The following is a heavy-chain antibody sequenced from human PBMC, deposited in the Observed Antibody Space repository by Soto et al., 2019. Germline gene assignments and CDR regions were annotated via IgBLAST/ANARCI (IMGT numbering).Heavy chain of an antibody. J-gene: IGHJ5*02. CDR3: SKWDGYGDQ. D-gene: IGHD5-12*01. Sequence: EVQLLESGGGLVQPGGSLRLSCAASGFTFSTNSMTWVRQAPGKGLEWVCGISGGGDSTHYADSVKGRFTISRDNSKNMVYLQMNSLTADDTAVYFSSKWDGYGDQWGQGTLVIVSS. V-gene: IGHV3-23*01. CDR2: ISGGGDST. CDR1: GFTFSTNS.